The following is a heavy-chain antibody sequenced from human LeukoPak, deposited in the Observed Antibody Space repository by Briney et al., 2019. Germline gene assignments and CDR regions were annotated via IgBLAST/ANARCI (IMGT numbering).Heavy chain of an antibody. D-gene: IGHD1-26*01. V-gene: IGHV1-8*01. Sequence: GASVKVSCKASGYTFTSYDINWLRQATGQGLEWMGWMNPSNGNTGYAQKFQGRVTMTRNTSISTAYMELNSLRSEDTAVYYCARARSIPRATNWFDPWGQGTLVTVSS. CDR1: GYTFTSYD. J-gene: IGHJ5*02. CDR3: ARARSIPRATNWFDP. CDR2: MNPSNGNT.